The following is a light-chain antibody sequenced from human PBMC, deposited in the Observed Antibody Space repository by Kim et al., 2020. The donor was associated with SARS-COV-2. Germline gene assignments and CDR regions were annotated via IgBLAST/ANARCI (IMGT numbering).Light chain of an antibody. V-gene: IGKV3-15*01. CDR3: NQYYNLPAWT. CDR1: QSIRTH. CDR2: GAS. Sequence: EIVLTQSPAMLSVSPGARATLSCRASQSIRTHLAWYQQQPGQAPRLLIFGASTRAAGTPDRFSGSGSAPDFTLTISSLQSEDCAVYYCNQYYNLPAWTFGQGTKVYIK. J-gene: IGKJ1*01.